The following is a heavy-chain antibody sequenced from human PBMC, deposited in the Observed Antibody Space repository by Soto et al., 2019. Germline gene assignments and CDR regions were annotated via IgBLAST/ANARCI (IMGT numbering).Heavy chain of an antibody. CDR3: AKRTVVAPYYYHGIDV. CDR2: IIPIFGTA. D-gene: IGHD2-15*01. J-gene: IGHJ6*02. CDR1: GGTFSSYA. V-gene: IGHV1-69*13. Sequence: ASVKVSCKASGGTFSSYAISWVRQAPGQGLEWMGGIIPIFGTANYAQKFQGRVTITADESTSTAYMELSSLRSEDTAVYYCAKRTVVAPYYYHGIDVWGQWTTVTLS.